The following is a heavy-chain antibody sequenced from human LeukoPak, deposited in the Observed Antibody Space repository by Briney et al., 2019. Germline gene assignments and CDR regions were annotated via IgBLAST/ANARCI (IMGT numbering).Heavy chain of an antibody. V-gene: IGHV3-21*01. CDR2: MSSSGSYI. J-gene: IGHJ4*02. CDR1: GFTFSSYA. Sequence: GGSLRLSCAASGFTFSSYAMNWVRQAPGKGLEWVSFMSSSGSYIYYADSVKGRFTVSRDNAKNSLSLQMNSLRAEDTAVYYCARDLTTSMAYYFDCWGQGTLVTVSS. CDR3: ARDLTTSMAYYFDC. D-gene: IGHD5-18*01.